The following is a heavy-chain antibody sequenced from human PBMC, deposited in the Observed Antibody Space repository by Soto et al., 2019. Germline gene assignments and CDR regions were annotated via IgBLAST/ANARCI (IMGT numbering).Heavy chain of an antibody. CDR1: GLTFNTHW. CDR2: IYFDGITT. Sequence: GGSLRLACTASGLTFNTHWMHWVRQAPGKGLVWVSRIYFDGITTNYADSVKGRLTVSRDNAKNTVYLHVNTLRDEDTAVYYCARGGAMGVDYWGQGTLVTVSS. CDR3: ARGGAMGVDY. J-gene: IGHJ4*02. D-gene: IGHD1-26*01. V-gene: IGHV3-74*01.